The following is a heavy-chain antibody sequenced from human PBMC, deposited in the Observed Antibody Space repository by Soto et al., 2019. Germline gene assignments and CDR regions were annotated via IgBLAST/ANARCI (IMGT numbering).Heavy chain of an antibody. CDR1: GFTFSSYW. D-gene: IGHD6-19*01. CDR2: IKQDGSEK. V-gene: IGHV3-7*03. Sequence: PGGSLRLSCAASGFTFSSYWMSWVRQAPGKGLEWVANIKQDGSEKYYVDSVKGRFTISRDNAKNSLYLQMNSLRAEDTAVYYCARTGSRLVPNYFDYWGQGTLVTVSS. CDR3: ARTGSRLVPNYFDY. J-gene: IGHJ4*02.